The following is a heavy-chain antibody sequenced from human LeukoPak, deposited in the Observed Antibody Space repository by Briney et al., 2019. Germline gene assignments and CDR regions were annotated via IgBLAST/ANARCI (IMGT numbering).Heavy chain of an antibody. J-gene: IGHJ4*02. Sequence: PSETLSLTCTVSGGSISSYYWSWMQQSPGKGLEWIGYIYYSGSTNYNPSPKSRVTVSLDTSKNQFSLQLSSVTAADTAVYYCASTDWNYARWGQGILVTVSS. CDR2: IYYSGST. CDR1: GGSISSYY. CDR3: ASTDWNYAR. D-gene: IGHD1-7*01. V-gene: IGHV4-59*08.